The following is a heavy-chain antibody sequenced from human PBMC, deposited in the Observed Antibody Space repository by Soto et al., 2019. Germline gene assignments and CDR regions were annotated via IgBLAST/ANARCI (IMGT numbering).Heavy chain of an antibody. D-gene: IGHD3-10*01. J-gene: IGHJ5*01. CDR3: ARRSDWFDS. CDR2: INYSGST. CDR1: GDSISSSY. V-gene: IGHV4-59*08. Sequence: PSETLSLTCTVSGDSISSSYWSWIRQPPGKGLEWIGYINYSGSTSYNPSLKSRVTISVDTSKHQFSLKLSSVTAADTAVYYCARRSDWFDSWGQGTLVTVSX.